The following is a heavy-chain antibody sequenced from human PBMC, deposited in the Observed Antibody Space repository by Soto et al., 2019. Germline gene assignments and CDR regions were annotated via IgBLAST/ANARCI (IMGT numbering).Heavy chain of an antibody. CDR2: VYQSGNT. CDR3: ATRVPIDRTSFGVFDY. J-gene: IGHJ4*02. CDR1: GVSGHSFTNYF. V-gene: IGHV4-59*12. D-gene: IGHD1-1*01. Sequence: PSETLSLTCNVSGVSGHSFTNYFWSWLRQPPGKGLEWIGYVYQSGNTETHPPLESRVVISMDTSKSQFSLKLNSVTAADTAVYYCATRVPIDRTSFGVFDYWGQGTQVTVSS.